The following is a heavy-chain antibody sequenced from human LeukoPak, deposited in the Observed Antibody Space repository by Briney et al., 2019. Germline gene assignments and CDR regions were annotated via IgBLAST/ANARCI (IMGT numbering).Heavy chain of an antibody. CDR3: ARVGRSSGYVLVDY. Sequence: ASVKVSCKASGYTFTSYGISWVRRAPGQGLEWMGWISAYNGNTNYAQKFQGRVTMTTDTSTSTAYMELRSLRSDDTAVYYCARVGRSSGYVLVDYWGQGTLVTVSS. CDR1: GYTFTSYG. D-gene: IGHD3-22*01. V-gene: IGHV1-18*01. CDR2: ISAYNGNT. J-gene: IGHJ4*02.